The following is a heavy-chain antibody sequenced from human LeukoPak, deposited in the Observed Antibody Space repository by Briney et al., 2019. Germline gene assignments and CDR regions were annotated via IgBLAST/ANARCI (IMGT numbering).Heavy chain of an antibody. Sequence: GASVTVSCKASGYTFSSYYMHWLRQPPGQGLAWMGIINPSGGSTSYAQKFQGRVTMTRDTSTSTVYMELSSLRSEDTAVYYCARLPHYLGELSYDYWGQGALVTVSS. CDR2: INPSGGST. D-gene: IGHD3-16*02. V-gene: IGHV1-46*01. J-gene: IGHJ4*02. CDR1: GYTFSSYY. CDR3: ARLPHYLGELSYDY.